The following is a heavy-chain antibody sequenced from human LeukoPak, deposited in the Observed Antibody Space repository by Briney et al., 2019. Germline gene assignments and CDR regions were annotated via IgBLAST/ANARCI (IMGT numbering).Heavy chain of an antibody. CDR3: ARRVVRGVIRTYYYYYMDV. Sequence: PSETLSLTCAVYGGSFSGYYWSWIRQPPGKGLEWIGEINHSGSTNYNPSLKSRVTISVDTSKNQFSLKLSSVTAADTAVYSCARRVVRGVIRTYYYYYMDVWGKGTTVTISS. V-gene: IGHV4-34*01. D-gene: IGHD3-10*01. J-gene: IGHJ6*03. CDR2: INHSGST. CDR1: GGSFSGYY.